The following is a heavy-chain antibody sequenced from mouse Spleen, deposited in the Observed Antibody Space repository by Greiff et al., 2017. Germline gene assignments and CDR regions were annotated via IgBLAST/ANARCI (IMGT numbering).Heavy chain of an antibody. V-gene: IGHV5-12-2*01. D-gene: IGHD1-1*01. CDR2: ISNGGGST. Sequence: EVQVVESGGGLVQPGGSLKLSCAASGFTFSSYTMSWVRQTPEKRLEWVAYISNGGGSTYYPDTVKGRFTISRDNAKNTLYLQMSSLKSEDTAMYYGARVPLYYYGSPPYAMDYWGQGTSGTVSS. CDR1: GFTFSSYT. J-gene: IGHJ4*01. CDR3: ARVPLYYYGSPPYAMDY.